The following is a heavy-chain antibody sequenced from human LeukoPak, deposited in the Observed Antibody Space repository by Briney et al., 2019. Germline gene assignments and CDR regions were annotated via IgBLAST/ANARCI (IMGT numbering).Heavy chain of an antibody. CDR1: GFTFTNAW. V-gene: IGHV3-15*01. CDR3: TTGTRNEPRGY. J-gene: IGHJ4*02. D-gene: IGHD1-14*01. CDR2: IKSKTDGGTI. Sequence: GGSLRLSCAASGFTFTNAWMSWVRQAPGKGLEWVGRIKSKTDGGTIDYAAPVKGRFTISRDDSKNTLYLQMNSLKTEDTAVYYCTTGTRNEPRGYRGQGTLVTVSS.